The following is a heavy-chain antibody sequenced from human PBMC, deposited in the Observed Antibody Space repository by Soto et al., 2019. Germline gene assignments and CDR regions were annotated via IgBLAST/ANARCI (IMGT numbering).Heavy chain of an antibody. J-gene: IGHJ1*01. Sequence: EVQLVESGGGLVQPGRSLRLSCVASGFTFDDYAMNWVRQAPGKGLEWVSGITWSGGTRDYADSVKGRFTISRDNAKNSVYLQMDSLRVEDTALYYCIRGRQCWVQFWGQGTLVTVSS. CDR3: IRGRQCWVQF. CDR2: ITWSGGTR. CDR1: GFTFDDYA. D-gene: IGHD4-4*01. V-gene: IGHV3-9*01.